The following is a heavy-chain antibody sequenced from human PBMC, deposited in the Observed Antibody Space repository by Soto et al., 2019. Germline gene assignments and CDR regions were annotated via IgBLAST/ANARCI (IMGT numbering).Heavy chain of an antibody. J-gene: IGHJ3*02. CDR1: GYTFTSYA. D-gene: IGHD2-15*01. Sequence: ASVKVSCKASGYTFTSYAMHWVRQAPGQRLEWMGWISAYNGNTKYAQKLQGRVTMTTDTSTSTAYMELRSLRSDDTVVYYCAREDVLGDAFDIWGQGPMVTVSS. V-gene: IGHV1-18*01. CDR3: AREDVLGDAFDI. CDR2: ISAYNGNT.